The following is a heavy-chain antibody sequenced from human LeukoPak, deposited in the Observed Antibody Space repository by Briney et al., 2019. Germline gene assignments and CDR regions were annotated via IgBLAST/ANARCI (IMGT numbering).Heavy chain of an antibody. CDR3: GRDKKDYYDSSGYYYFAFDI. Sequence: SETLSLTCTVSGGSIRSYYWSWIRQPPGKGLEWVGYIYYSGSTTYNPSLKSRVTISVGTSKNQFSLKLSSVTAADTAVYYCGRDKKDYYDSSGYYYFAFDIWGQGTMVNVSS. CDR2: IYYSGST. V-gene: IGHV4-59*01. J-gene: IGHJ3*02. CDR1: GGSIRSYY. D-gene: IGHD3-22*01.